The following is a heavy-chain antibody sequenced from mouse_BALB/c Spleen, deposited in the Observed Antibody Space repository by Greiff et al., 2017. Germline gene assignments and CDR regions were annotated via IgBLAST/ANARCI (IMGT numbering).Heavy chain of an antibody. V-gene: IGHV1S137*01. CDR1: GYTFTDYA. CDR2: ISTYYGDA. D-gene: IGHD2-4*01. Sequence: VQLQQSGAELVRPGVSVKISCKGSGYTFTDYAMHWVKQSHAKSLEWIGVISTYYGDASYNQKFKGKATMTVDKSSSTAYMELARLTSEDSAIYYCARGLAMITTGRYFDVWGAGTTVTVSS. CDR3: ARGLAMITTGRYFDV. J-gene: IGHJ1*01.